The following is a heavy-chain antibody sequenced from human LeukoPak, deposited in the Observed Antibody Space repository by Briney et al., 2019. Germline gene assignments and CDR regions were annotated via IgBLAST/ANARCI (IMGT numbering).Heavy chain of an antibody. CDR2: IYHSGST. D-gene: IGHD3-22*01. V-gene: IGHV4-30-4*01. CDR1: GGSISSGDYY. Sequence: SETLSLTCTVSGGSISSGDYYWSWIRQPPGKGLEWIGYIYHSGSTHFNPSLKSRVTISVDASKNQFSLKLSSVTAADTAVYFCARGPDSSGYYYFDYWGQGTLVTVSS. CDR3: ARGPDSSGYYYFDY. J-gene: IGHJ4*02.